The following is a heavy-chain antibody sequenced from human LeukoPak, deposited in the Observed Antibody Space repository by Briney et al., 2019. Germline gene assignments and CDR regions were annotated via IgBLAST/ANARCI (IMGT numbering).Heavy chain of an antibody. CDR1: GGSISSSSYY. V-gene: IGHV4-39*07. D-gene: IGHD5-24*01. CDR3: ARAGVEDEGDGYTVFDY. Sequence: SETLSLTCTVSGGSISSSSYYWGWIRQPPGKGLEWIGSIYYSGSTYYNPSLKSRVTISVDTSKNQFSLKLSSVTAADTAVYYCARAGVEDEGDGYTVFDYWGQGTQVTVSS. J-gene: IGHJ4*02. CDR2: IYYSGST.